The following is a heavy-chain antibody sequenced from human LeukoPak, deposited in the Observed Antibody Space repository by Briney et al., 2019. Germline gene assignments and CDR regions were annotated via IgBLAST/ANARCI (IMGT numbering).Heavy chain of an antibody. Sequence: ASVKVSCKASGGTFSSYAISWVRQPPGQGLEWMGGINPNSGGTNYAQKFQGWVTMTRDTSISTAYMELSRLRSDDTAVYYCFLTYCYDSSGPLGYWGQGTLVTVSS. CDR3: FLTYCYDSSGPLGY. D-gene: IGHD3-22*01. CDR2: INPNSGGT. J-gene: IGHJ4*02. CDR1: GGTFSSYA. V-gene: IGHV1-2*04.